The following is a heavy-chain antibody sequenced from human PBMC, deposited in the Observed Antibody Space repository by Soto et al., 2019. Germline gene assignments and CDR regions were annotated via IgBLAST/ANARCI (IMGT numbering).Heavy chain of an antibody. V-gene: IGHV1-2*04. CDR3: ARVPYITGTTSGPDDY. CDR2: INPNSGGT. CDR1: GYTFTGYY. Sequence: GASVKVSCKASGYTFTGYYMHWVRQAPGQGLEWMGWINPNSGGTNYAQKFQGWVTMTRDTSISTAYMELSRLRSDDTAVYYCARVPYITGTTSGPDDYWGQGTLVTGSS. D-gene: IGHD1-7*01. J-gene: IGHJ4*02.